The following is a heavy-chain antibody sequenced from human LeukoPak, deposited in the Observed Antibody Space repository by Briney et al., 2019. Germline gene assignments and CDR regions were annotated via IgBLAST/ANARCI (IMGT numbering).Heavy chain of an antibody. CDR2: IYTGDSDT. CDR3: ARQVAYCGGDCYSGGIDY. D-gene: IGHD2-21*02. CDR1: GYTFTSYW. Sequence: GESLKICCKGSGYTFTSYWIAWVRQMPGKGLGWMGIIYTGDSDTRYSPSFQGQVTISADKSISTAYLQWSSLKASDTAMYYCARQVAYCGGDCYSGGIDYWGQGTLVTVSS. V-gene: IGHV5-51*01. J-gene: IGHJ4*02.